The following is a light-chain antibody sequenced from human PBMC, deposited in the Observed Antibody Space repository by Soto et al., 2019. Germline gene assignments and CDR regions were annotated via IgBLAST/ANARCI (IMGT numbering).Light chain of an antibody. CDR1: QSVYSN. Sequence: EIVMTQSPATLSVSPGERATLSCRASQSVYSNLAWYQQKPGQAPRLLIYGSSTRSSGIPARFSGSGSGTEITLTISSLQSEDFAVYYWQQYNNWPLTFGGGTKVEIK. V-gene: IGKV3-15*01. CDR2: GSS. CDR3: QQYNNWPLT. J-gene: IGKJ4*01.